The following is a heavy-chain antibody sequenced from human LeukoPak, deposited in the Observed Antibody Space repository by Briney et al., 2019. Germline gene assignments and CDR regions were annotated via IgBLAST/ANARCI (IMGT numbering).Heavy chain of an antibody. J-gene: IGHJ4*02. CDR1: GFTFSSYA. CDR2: ISATGDST. Sequence: GGSLRLSCAASGFTFSSYAMSWVRQAPGEGLEWVSSISATGDSTYSADSVKGRFTVSRDNSENMVYLQMNRLRAEDTAVYYCAKDLHGDYVRWGDYWGQGTLVTVSS. CDR3: AKDLHGDYVRWGDY. V-gene: IGHV3-23*01. D-gene: IGHD4-17*01.